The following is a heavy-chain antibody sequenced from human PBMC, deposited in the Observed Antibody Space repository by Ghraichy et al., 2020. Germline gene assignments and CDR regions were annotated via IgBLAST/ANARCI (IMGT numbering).Heavy chain of an antibody. CDR3: ARVSGSYFGSLGY. CDR2: IYSGDNT. D-gene: IGHD1-26*01. Sequence: GGSLRLSCAASGFTVSDNYMSWVRQAPGKGLEWVSVIYSGDNTYYADSVKGRFTISRDSSKNTLYLQTNSLRAEDTAMYYCARVSGSYFGSLGYWGQGTLVTVSS. CDR1: GFTVSDNY. J-gene: IGHJ4*02. V-gene: IGHV3-53*01.